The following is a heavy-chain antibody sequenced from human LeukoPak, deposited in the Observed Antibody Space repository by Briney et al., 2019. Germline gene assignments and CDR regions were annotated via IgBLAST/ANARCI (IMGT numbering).Heavy chain of an antibody. CDR2: IRYAGSNK. CDR3: AKDNLHYDFWSGYYEGGNWFDP. CDR1: GFTFSSSG. V-gene: IGHV3-30*02. Sequence: VGSLRLSCAASGFTFSSSGMHWVRQAPGQGLEGVAFIRYAGSNKYYADSVKGRFTISRDNSKNTLYLQMNSLRAEDTAVYYCAKDNLHYDFWSGYYEGGNWFDPWGQGTLVTVSS. J-gene: IGHJ5*02. D-gene: IGHD3-3*01.